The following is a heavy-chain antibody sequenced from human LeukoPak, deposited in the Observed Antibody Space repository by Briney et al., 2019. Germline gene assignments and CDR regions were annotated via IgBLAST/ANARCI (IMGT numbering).Heavy chain of an antibody. CDR3: AGGREYCSGGSCYSSDDAFDI. CDR2: LYPNSGGT. V-gene: IGHV1-2*02. CDR1: GYTFTGYC. Sequence: GASVKVSCKASGYTFTGYCMHWVRQAPGQGLEWMGWLYPNSGGTNYAQKFQGRDTMTRDTSISTAYMELSRLRSDDTAVYYCAGGREYCSGGSCYSSDDAFDIWGQGTMVTVSS. D-gene: IGHD2-15*01. J-gene: IGHJ3*02.